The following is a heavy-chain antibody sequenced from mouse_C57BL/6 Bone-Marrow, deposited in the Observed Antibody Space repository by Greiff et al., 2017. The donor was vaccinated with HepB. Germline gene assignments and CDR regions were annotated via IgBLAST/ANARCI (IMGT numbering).Heavy chain of an antibody. Sequence: EVHLVESGEGLVKPGGSLKLSCAASGFTFSSYAMSWVRQTPEKRLEWVAYISSGGDYIYYADTVKGRFTISRDNARNTLYLQMSSLKSEDTAMYYCTRGTTVVALYYYAMDYWGQGTSVTVSS. D-gene: IGHD1-1*01. J-gene: IGHJ4*01. CDR1: GFTFSSYA. V-gene: IGHV5-9-1*02. CDR2: ISSGGDYI. CDR3: TRGTTVVALYYYAMDY.